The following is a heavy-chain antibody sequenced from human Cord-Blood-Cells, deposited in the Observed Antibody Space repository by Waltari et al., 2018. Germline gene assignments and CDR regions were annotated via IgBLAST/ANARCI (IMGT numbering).Heavy chain of an antibody. CDR3: ARGTYLYGGPDDFYYYYGMDV. CDR1: GFTFSSYS. CDR2: ISSSSSYI. V-gene: IGHV3-21*01. D-gene: IGHD4-17*01. J-gene: IGHJ6*02. Sequence: EVQLVESGGGLVKPGGSLRLSCAASGFTFSSYSMNWVRQAPGTGLEWVSSISSSSSYIYYADSVKGRFTISRDNAKNSLYLQMNSLRAEDTAVYYCARGTYLYGGPDDFYYYYGMDVWGQGTTVTVSS.